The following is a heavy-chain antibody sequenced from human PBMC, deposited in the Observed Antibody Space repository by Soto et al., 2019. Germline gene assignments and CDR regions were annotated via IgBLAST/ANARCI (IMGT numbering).Heavy chain of an antibody. J-gene: IGHJ4*02. V-gene: IGHV1-3*04. CDR2: VDTGNGNT. Sequence: ASVKVSCKASGYTFTSHAIHWVRQAPGQSLEWMGWVDTGNGNTKYSQKFQGRVTITADKSTSTAYMELSSLRSEDTAVYYCARERGRYYYDSSGYLFDYWGQGTLVTVSS. CDR1: GYTFTSHA. D-gene: IGHD3-22*01. CDR3: ARERGRYYYDSSGYLFDY.